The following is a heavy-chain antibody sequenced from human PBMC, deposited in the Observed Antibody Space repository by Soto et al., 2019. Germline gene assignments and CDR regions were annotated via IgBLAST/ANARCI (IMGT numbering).Heavy chain of an antibody. D-gene: IGHD2-2*01. V-gene: IGHV3-23*01. CDR3: AKDKGGRYCSRTSCLYSFDY. CDR2: IGDRGNT. J-gene: IGHJ4*02. Sequence: YDIILIRKTEGKGLEWVSAIGDRGNTYYPDSVKGRFTISRDNAKNTLYLEMNSLRAEDTAVYYCAKDKGGRYCSRTSCLYSFDYWGQGTLVTVSS. CDR1: YD.